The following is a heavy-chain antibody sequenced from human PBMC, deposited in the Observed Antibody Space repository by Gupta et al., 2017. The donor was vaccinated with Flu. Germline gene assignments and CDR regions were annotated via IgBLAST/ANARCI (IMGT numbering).Heavy chain of an antibody. V-gene: IGHV1-69*01. Sequence: NWVRQAPGQGPEWMGGIIPVFGPTNYAQKFQGRVTITADESTSTVYMEISSLRSEDTDVYYFGRKGGGPCSGGTCYSFDYWGQGTLVTVS. CDR3: GRKGGGPCSGGTCYSFDY. CDR2: IIPVFGPT. J-gene: IGHJ4*02. D-gene: IGHD2-15*01.